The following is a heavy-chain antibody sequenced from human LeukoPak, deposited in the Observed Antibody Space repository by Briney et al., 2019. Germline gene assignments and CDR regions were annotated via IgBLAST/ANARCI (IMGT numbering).Heavy chain of an antibody. CDR1: GGSISSYY. CDR2: INHSGST. CDR3: ATAKQVAANIPGFDP. V-gene: IGHV4-34*01. D-gene: IGHD2-15*01. J-gene: IGHJ5*02. Sequence: PSETLSLTCTVSGGSISSYYWSWIRQPPGKGLEWIGEINHSGSTNYNPSLKSRVTISVDTSKNQFSLKLSSVTAADTAVYYCATAKQVAANIPGFDPWGQGTLVTVSS.